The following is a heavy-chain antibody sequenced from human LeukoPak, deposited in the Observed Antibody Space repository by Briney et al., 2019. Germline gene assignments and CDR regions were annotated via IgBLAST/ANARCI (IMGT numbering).Heavy chain of an antibody. CDR1: GGSISSYY. D-gene: IGHD3-9*01. CDR3: ARGSTLYYDILTGYYTPGPFDI. Sequence: NPSETLSLTCTVSGGSISSYYWSWIRQPPGKGLGWIGYIYYSGSTNYNPSLKSRVTISVDTSKNQFSLRLSSVTAADTAVYYCARGSTLYYDILTGYYTPGPFDIWGQGTMFTVSS. CDR2: IYYSGST. V-gene: IGHV4-59*01. J-gene: IGHJ3*02.